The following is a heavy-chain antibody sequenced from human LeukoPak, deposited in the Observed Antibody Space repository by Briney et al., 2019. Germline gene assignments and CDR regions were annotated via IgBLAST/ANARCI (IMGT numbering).Heavy chain of an antibody. CDR1: GGSVSSDISY. CDR3: ARLPAAGTGADY. V-gene: IGHV4-61*01. Sequence: PSETLSLTCSVSGGSVSSDISYWSWIRQPPGEGLEWIAYISDSGGSDYNPSLRGRVTISLDTSKNQFSLRLTSVTAADTAVYYCARLPAAGTGADYWGQRTLVTVSS. CDR2: ISDSGGS. J-gene: IGHJ4*02. D-gene: IGHD6-13*01.